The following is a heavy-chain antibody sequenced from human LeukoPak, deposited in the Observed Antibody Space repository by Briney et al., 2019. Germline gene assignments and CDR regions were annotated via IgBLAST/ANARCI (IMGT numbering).Heavy chain of an antibody. D-gene: IGHD1-1*01. CDR1: GGSISSSSYY. V-gene: IGHV4-39*01. J-gene: IGHJ4*02. CDR2: ISYSGST. CDR3: AQLSSKFDY. Sequence: PSETLSLTCTVSGGSISSSSYYYWAWIRQPPGKGLEWTGYISYSGSTYYNPSLKSRVIISADASKNQFSLRLTSVTAADTAVFYCAQLSSKFDYWGQGTLVTVSS.